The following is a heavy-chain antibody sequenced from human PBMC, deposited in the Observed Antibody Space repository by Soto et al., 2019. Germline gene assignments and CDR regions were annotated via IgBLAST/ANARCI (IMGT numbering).Heavy chain of an antibody. J-gene: IGHJ6*02. Sequence: AGSLELCCAASRFTFSSYWMHWVRQAPGEGLMWVSRINPDGSTTSYADSVKGRFTISRDNAKNTLYLQMNSLRVEDTAVYYCARVPTTVTTPGMDVWGQGTTVTVS. V-gene: IGHV3-74*01. CDR1: RFTFSSYW. CDR3: ARVPTTVTTPGMDV. D-gene: IGHD4-4*01. CDR2: INPDGSTT.